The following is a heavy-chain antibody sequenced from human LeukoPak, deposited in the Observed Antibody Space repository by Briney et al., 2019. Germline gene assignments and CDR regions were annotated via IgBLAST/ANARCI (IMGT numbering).Heavy chain of an antibody. D-gene: IGHD5-24*01. CDR3: VTEGYTYCYHALEM. CDR2: IRYDGSNK. J-gene: IGHJ3*02. V-gene: IGHV3-30*02. Sequence: SGGSLRLSCAASGFTFSSYGMHWVRQAPGKGLEWVAFIRYDGSNKYYADSVKGRFTISRDNSKNTLYLQMNSLRSDDTALYYCVTEGYTYCYHALEMWGQGTMVTVSS. CDR1: GFTFSSYG.